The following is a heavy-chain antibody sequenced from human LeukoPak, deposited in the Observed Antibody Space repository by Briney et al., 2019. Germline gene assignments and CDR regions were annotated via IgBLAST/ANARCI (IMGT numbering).Heavy chain of an antibody. V-gene: IGHV3-23*01. Sequence: PGRSLRLSCAASGFTFSSYAMSWVRQAPGRGLEWVSAISGSGGSTYYADSVKGRFTISRDNSKNTLYLQMNSLRAEDTAVYYCARVWVSVATADYWGQGTLVTVSS. D-gene: IGHD5-12*01. CDR2: ISGSGGST. CDR3: ARVWVSVATADY. CDR1: GFTFSSYA. J-gene: IGHJ4*02.